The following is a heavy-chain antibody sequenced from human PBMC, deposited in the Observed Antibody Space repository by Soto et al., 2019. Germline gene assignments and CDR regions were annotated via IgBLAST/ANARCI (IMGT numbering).Heavy chain of an antibody. Sequence: SETLSLTCAVSGGSISSGGYSWSWIRQPPGKGLEWIGYIYHSGSTYYNPSLKSRVTISVDRSKNQFSLKLSSVTAADTAVYYCARGNRDGYKGRFDPSGQGT. D-gene: IGHD5-12*01. J-gene: IGHJ5*02. CDR2: IYHSGST. V-gene: IGHV4-30-2*01. CDR3: ARGNRDGYKGRFDP. CDR1: GGSISSGGYS.